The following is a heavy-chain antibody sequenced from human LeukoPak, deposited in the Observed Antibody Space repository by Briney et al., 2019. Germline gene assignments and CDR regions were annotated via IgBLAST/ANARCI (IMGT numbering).Heavy chain of an antibody. CDR2: IYPGDSDT. CDR1: GYSFTSYW. D-gene: IGHD2-15*01. CDR3: ARVPRYCSGGSCRASSFDY. Sequence: GESLKISCKGSGYSFTSYWIGWVRQMPGEGLEWMGIIYPGDSDTRYSPSFQGQVTISADKSISTAYLQWSSLKASDTAMYYCARVPRYCSGGSCRASSFDYWGQGTLVTVSS. V-gene: IGHV5-51*01. J-gene: IGHJ4*02.